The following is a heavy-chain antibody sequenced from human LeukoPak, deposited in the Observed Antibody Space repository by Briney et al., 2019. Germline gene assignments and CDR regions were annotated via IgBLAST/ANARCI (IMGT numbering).Heavy chain of an antibody. CDR2: MNPNSGNT. CDR3: ARATTVGTYFLDY. V-gene: IGHV1-8*01. Sequence: GASVKVSCKASGYTLTSYDINWVRQATGQGLEWMGWMNPNSGNTGYAQKFQGRVTMTRDTSISTAYMELSSLRSEDTAVYYCARATTVGTYFLDYWGQGTLVTVSS. D-gene: IGHD4-23*01. J-gene: IGHJ4*02. CDR1: GYTLTSYD.